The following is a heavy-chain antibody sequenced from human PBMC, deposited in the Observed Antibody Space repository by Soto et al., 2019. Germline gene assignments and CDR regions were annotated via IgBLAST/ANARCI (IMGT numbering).Heavy chain of an antibody. D-gene: IGHD3-22*01. CDR3: ARSTSSGCEYY. CDR1: GFTFSSYA. Sequence: PGGSLRSSFAASGFTFSSYAMSWVRQAPGKGLEWVSAISGSGGSTYYADSVKGRFTISRDHSKNTLYLQMNSLRAEDTAVYYCARSTSSGCEYYWGQRSMVAVSS. V-gene: IGHV3-23*01. CDR2: ISGSGGST. J-gene: IGHJ4*02.